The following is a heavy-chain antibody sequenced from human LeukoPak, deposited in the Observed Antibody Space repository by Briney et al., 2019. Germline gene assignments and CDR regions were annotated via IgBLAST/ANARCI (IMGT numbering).Heavy chain of an antibody. CDR1: GFTFSHFG. Sequence: GGSLRLSCAASGFTFSHFGFHWVRQAPGKGLEWVAVIWSDGTNKYCGNSVKGRFTIHRDDSQNRVYLQMNNLRVDDTAIYFCAKDAQRGFDYSNSLEYWGQGSPVTVSS. CDR3: AKDAQRGFDYSNSLEY. J-gene: IGHJ4*02. D-gene: IGHD4-11*01. CDR2: IWSDGTNK. V-gene: IGHV3-33*03.